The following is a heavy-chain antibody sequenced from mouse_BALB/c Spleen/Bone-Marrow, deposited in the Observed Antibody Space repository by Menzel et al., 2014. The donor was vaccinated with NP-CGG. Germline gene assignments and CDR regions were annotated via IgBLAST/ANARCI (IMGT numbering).Heavy chain of an antibody. CDR1: GYTFTSYY. J-gene: IGHJ2*01. D-gene: IGHD2-4*01. Sequence: VQLVESGAELVKPGASVKLSCKASGYTFTSYYMYWVKQRPGQGLEWIGEINPSNGGTNFNEKFKSKATLTVDKSSSTAYMQLSSLTSEDSAVYYCTRSTMITYSEYWGQVTTLTVSS. CDR3: TRSTMITYSEY. CDR2: INPSNGGT. V-gene: IGHV1S81*02.